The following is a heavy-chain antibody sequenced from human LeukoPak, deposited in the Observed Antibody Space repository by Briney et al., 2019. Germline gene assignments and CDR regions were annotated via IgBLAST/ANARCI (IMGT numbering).Heavy chain of an antibody. CDR1: GGSFSGYY. CDR2: AYSSGHT. J-gene: IGHJ4*02. V-gene: IGHV4-59*08. D-gene: IGHD2-15*01. CDR3: ARHPFATPFDS. Sequence: ASETLSLTCAVYGGSFSGYYWSWIRQPPGKGLEWMGYAYSSGHTIYNSSLKSRVAMSLDTSKSQFSLRLSSVTAADTALYFCARHPFATPFDSWGPGTLVTVSS.